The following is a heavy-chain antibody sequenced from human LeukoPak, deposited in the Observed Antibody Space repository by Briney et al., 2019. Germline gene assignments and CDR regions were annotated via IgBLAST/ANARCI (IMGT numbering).Heavy chain of an antibody. D-gene: IGHD2-2*01. CDR2: MKQDGSEK. CDR3: ARDWYHAIDY. V-gene: IGHV3-7*01. J-gene: IGHJ4*02. Sequence: GGSLRLSCAASGFSFSTYWMTWVRQAPGKGLEWVANMKQDGSEKYYVDSVKGRFTISRDNAKNTLYLQMNSLRAEDTAVYYCARDWYHAIDYWGQGTLVTVSS. CDR1: GFSFSTYW.